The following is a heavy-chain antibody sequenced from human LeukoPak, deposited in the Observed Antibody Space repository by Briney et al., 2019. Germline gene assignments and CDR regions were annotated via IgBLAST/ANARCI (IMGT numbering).Heavy chain of an antibody. CDR2: IYYSGST. Sequence: SDTLSLTCTVSGGSLSSGGYYWSWIRQPPGKGLEWIGYIYYSGSTYYNPSLKSRVTISVDTSKNQFSLKLSSVTAADTAVYYCARGPFGRSSSDLPYYYYYGMDVWGQGTTVTVSS. V-gene: IGHV4-31*03. D-gene: IGHD6-6*01. CDR3: ARGPFGRSSSDLPYYYYYGMDV. CDR1: GGSLSSGGYY. J-gene: IGHJ6*02.